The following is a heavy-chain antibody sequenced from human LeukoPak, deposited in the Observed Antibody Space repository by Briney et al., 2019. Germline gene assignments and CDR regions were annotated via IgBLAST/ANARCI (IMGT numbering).Heavy chain of an antibody. CDR1: GYTFTGYY. CDR2: INPNNGAT. V-gene: IGHV1-2*02. Sequence: ASVKVSCKASGYTFTGYYMHWVRQAPGQGLEWMGWINPNNGATNYAQKFQDRVTVARDTSINTAYMELSRLRSDDTAIYYCARAREVTGNDYWGQGTLVTVSS. D-gene: IGHD1-1*01. J-gene: IGHJ4*02. CDR3: ARAREVTGNDY.